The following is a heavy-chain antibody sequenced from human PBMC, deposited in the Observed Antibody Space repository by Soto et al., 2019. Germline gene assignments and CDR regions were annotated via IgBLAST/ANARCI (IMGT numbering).Heavy chain of an antibody. Sequence: PSETMSLTCTVSGDSVSGATFYWGWIRQPPGKGLEWIGTVYYRESTYYSPSLRSRASISVDTSKNHLSLKLNSMTAADIAVYYCEAKRVYCGDDCYTHWCQGALVTVSS. V-gene: IGHV4-39*01. J-gene: IGHJ4*02. CDR3: EAKRVYCGDDCYTH. D-gene: IGHD2-21*02. CDR1: GDSVSGATFY. CDR2: VYYREST.